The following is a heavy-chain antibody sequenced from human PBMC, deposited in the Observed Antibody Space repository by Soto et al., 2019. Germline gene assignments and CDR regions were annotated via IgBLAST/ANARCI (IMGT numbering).Heavy chain of an antibody. CDR3: SRVEYVTSSPIG. J-gene: IGHJ4*02. Sequence: GGSLRLSCAASGFTFSGSAIHWVRQASGKGLEWVARIRTKSNGYATTYAASVKGRFAISRDDSKNMAYLQMNGLKTEDTAMYYCSRVEYVTSSPIGWGQGTLVTVSS. CDR2: IRTKSNGYAT. V-gene: IGHV3-73*01. CDR1: GFTFSGSA. D-gene: IGHD6-6*01.